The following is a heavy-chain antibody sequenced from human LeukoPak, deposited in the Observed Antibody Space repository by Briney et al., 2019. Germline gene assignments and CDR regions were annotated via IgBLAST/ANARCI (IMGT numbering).Heavy chain of an antibody. CDR1: GGSISSYY. D-gene: IGHD3-3*01. V-gene: IGHV4-59*01. J-gene: IGHJ4*02. Sequence: SETLSLTCTVSGGSISSYYWSWIRQPPGKGLEWIGYIYYSGSTNYNPSLRSRVTISVDTSKNQFSLKLSSVTAADTAVYYCARVNEWLLWYFDYWGQGTLVTVSS. CDR2: IYYSGST. CDR3: ARVNEWLLWYFDY.